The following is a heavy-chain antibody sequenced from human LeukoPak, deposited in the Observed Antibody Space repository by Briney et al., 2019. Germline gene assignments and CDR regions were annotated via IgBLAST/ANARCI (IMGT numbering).Heavy chain of an antibody. Sequence: GGSLRLSCAASGFTFSSYWMSWVRQAPGKGLEWVANIKQDGSEKYYVDSVKGRFTISRDNAKNSLYLQMNSLRAEDTAVYYCARESGPPGINWFDPWGQGTLVTVSS. CDR3: ARESGPPGINWFDP. V-gene: IGHV3-7*01. J-gene: IGHJ5*02. CDR2: IKQDGSEK. CDR1: GFTFSSYW. D-gene: IGHD5-12*01.